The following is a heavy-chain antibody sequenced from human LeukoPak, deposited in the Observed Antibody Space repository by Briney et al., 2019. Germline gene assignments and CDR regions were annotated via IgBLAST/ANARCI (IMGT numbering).Heavy chain of an antibody. CDR1: GYTFTGYY. D-gene: IGHD3-22*01. CDR3: ASSRGYYDSSGSYYYYGMDV. V-gene: IGHV1-2*02. J-gene: IGHJ6*02. Sequence: ASVKVSCKATGYTFTGYYMHWVRQAPGQGLEWMGWINPNSGGTNYAQKFQSRVTMTRDTSISTAYMELSRLRSDDTAVYYCASSRGYYDSSGSYYYYGMDVWGQGTTVTVSS. CDR2: INPNSGGT.